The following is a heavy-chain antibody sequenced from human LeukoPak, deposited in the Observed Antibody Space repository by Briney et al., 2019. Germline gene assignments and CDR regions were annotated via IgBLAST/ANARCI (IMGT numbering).Heavy chain of an antibody. CDR2: IYYSGST. V-gene: IGHV4-39*07. Sequence: PSETLSLTCTVSGGSISGSSYYWAWIRQPPGKGLEWIGSIYYSGSTYYNPSLKSRVTISVDTSKNQFSLKLSSVTAADTAVYYCAASYDPAAFDIWGQGTMVTVSS. J-gene: IGHJ3*02. D-gene: IGHD3-16*01. CDR3: AASYDPAAFDI. CDR1: GGSISGSSYY.